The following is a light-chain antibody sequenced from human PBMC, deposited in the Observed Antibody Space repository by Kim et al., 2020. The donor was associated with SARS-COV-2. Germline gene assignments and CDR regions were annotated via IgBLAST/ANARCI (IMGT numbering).Light chain of an antibody. CDR1: QGISIS. J-gene: IGKJ2*01. V-gene: IGKV3-15*01. CDR3: QEYDTWPPMYT. CDR2: GAS. Sequence: SPGGRATLSCRASQGISISFARFQQKPGQAPRLLLYGASTRATGIPARFSGSGSGSEFTLTINSLQSEDFAVYYCQEYDTWPPMYTFGQGTKLEI.